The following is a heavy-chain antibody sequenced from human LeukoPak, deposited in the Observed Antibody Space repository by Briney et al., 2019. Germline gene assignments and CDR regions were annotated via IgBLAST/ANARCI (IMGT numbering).Heavy chain of an antibody. V-gene: IGHV4-34*01. Sequence: SETLSLTCAVYGGSFSGYYWSWIRQPPGKGLEWIGEINHSGSTNYNPSLKSRVTISVDTSKNQFSLKLSSVTAADTAVYYCARVYSGYGDYVLYYYYYMDVWGKGTTVTISS. CDR1: GGSFSGYY. J-gene: IGHJ6*03. D-gene: IGHD5-12*01. CDR3: ARVYSGYGDYVLYYYYYMDV. CDR2: INHSGST.